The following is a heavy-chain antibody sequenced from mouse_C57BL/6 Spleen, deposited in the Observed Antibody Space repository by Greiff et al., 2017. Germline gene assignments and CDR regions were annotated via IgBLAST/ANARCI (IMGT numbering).Heavy chain of an antibody. CDR1: GYTFTNYL. CDR2: INPGSGGT. CDR3: ARGRYLDY. J-gene: IGHJ2*01. Sequence: VQLQQPGAELVRPGSSVKLSCKASGYTFTNYLIEWVKQRPGQGLEWIGVINPGSGGTNYNEKFKGKATLTADKSSSTAYMQLSSLTSEDSAVYFCARGRYLDYWGQGTTLTVSS. V-gene: IGHV1-54*01.